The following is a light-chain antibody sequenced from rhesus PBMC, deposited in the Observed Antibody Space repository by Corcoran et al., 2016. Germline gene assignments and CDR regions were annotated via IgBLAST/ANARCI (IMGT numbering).Light chain of an antibody. CDR3: QQYKSYPRT. J-gene: IGKJ1*01. Sequence: DIQMTQSPSSLSASVGDTVTITCRASQGISSYLNWFQQKPGKAPKLLIYAATTFQSGVPSRFSGSGSGTDFTLTISSLQPEDFATYYCQQYKSYPRTFGQGTKVEIK. CDR1: QGISSY. V-gene: IGKV1-28*02. CDR2: AAT.